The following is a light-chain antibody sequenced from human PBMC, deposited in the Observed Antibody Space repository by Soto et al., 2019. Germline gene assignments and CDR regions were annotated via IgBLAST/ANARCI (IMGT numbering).Light chain of an antibody. Sequence: QSALTQPASVSGSPGQSITISCTGTSSDVGSYNYVSWYQQHPGKAPKLMIYEVSDRPSGISSRFSGSKSGNMASLTISGLQTEDEADYYCSSYTSSSTLFGTGTKVTV. CDR1: SSDVGSYNY. CDR3: SSYTSSSTL. J-gene: IGLJ1*01. CDR2: EVS. V-gene: IGLV2-14*01.